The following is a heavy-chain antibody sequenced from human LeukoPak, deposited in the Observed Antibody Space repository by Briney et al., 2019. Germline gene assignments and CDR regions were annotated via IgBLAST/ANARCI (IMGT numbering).Heavy chain of an antibody. D-gene: IGHD5-24*01. CDR2: IGIDSGNT. CDR3: ARDYKYAFDN. CDR1: GFTFCDYS. Sequence: GGSLRLSCAASGFTFCDYSMNWVRQAPGKGLEWISYIGIDSGNTNYADSVKGRFTISGDKAKNSLYLQMNSLRVEDTAVYYCARDYKYAFDNWGQGTLVTVSS. J-gene: IGHJ4*02. V-gene: IGHV3-48*01.